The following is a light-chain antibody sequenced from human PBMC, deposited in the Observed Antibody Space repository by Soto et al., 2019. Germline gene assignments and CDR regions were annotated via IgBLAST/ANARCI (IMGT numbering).Light chain of an antibody. CDR1: QSVSSSY. V-gene: IGKV3-20*01. CDR2: GAS. CDR3: QHYGGSPSFT. J-gene: IGKJ3*01. Sequence: EIVLTQSPGTLSLSPGERATLSCRASQSVSSSYLGWYQQKPGQAPRLLIYGASGRATGIPDRFSGSGYVTDFTLNISSLEPEDFAVYSCQHYGGSPSFTFGPGTKVDI.